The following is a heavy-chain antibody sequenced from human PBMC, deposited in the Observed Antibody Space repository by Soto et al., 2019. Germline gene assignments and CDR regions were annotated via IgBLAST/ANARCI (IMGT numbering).Heavy chain of an antibody. CDR1: GASVSHGY. D-gene: IGHD3-22*01. Sequence: SLNCVVSGASVSHGYWSWIRQPPGTGLEWIGFMYFGGSFNYNPSLTSRATISVETSKNQFSMKLTSVTASDTAVYYCARSYYDSTGFAVDPWGQGTLVTVSS. J-gene: IGHJ5*02. CDR2: MYFGGSF. CDR3: ARSYYDSTGFAVDP. V-gene: IGHV4-59*02.